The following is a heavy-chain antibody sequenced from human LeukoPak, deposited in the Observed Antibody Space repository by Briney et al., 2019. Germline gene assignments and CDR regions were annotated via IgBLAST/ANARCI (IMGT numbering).Heavy chain of an antibody. CDR3: ARGSNWGDY. D-gene: IGHD7-27*01. CDR1: GXSISDYY. V-gene: IGHV4-59*12. Sequence: SETLSLTCTVSGXSISDYYGSWIRQPPGKGLEWIGFFSNSGTTNYNPSLKSRVTMSVDTSKNQFSLKLSSVTAADTAVYYCARGSNWGDYWGQGTLVTVSS. J-gene: IGHJ4*02. CDR2: FSNSGTT.